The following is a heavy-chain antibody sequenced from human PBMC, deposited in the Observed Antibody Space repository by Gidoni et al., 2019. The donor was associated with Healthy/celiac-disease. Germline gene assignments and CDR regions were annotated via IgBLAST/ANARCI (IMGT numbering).Heavy chain of an antibody. CDR3: AKGLDY. V-gene: IGHV3-9*01. J-gene: IGHJ4*02. CDR1: GFTFDDYA. CDR2: IRWNSGSI. Sequence: EVQLVESGGGLVQPGSSLRLSCAASGFTFDDYAMHWVRQAPGKGMEWVSGIRWNSGSIGYADSVKGRFTISRDNAKNSLYLQMNSLRAEDTALYYCAKGLDYWGQGTLVTVSS.